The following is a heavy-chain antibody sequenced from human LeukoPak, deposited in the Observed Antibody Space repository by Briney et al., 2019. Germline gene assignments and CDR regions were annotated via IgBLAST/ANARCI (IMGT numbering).Heavy chain of an antibody. CDR2: IYYSGNT. Sequence: PSETLSLTCDVSGVSISNSQWWSWVRQPPGKGLDWIGYIYYSGNTNYNSSLKSRVTISVDTSRNQFSLRLTSVTAADTAVYYCARTSLRDFTFDYWGQGTLVTVSS. CDR3: ARTSLRDFTFDY. J-gene: IGHJ4*02. V-gene: IGHV4-59*11. D-gene: IGHD3-3*01. CDR1: GVSISNSQW.